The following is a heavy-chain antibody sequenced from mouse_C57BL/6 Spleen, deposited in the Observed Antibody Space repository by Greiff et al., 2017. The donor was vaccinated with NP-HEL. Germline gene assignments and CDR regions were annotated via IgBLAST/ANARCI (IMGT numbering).Heavy chain of an antibody. CDR3: ARGGDYDGYWYFDV. Sequence: VQLQQSGAELARPGASVKMSCKASGYTFTSYTMHWVKQRPGQGLEWIGYINPSSGYTKYNQKFKDKATLTADNSSSTAYMQLSSLTSEDSAVYYCARGGDYDGYWYFDVWGKGTTVTVSS. CDR2: INPSSGYT. J-gene: IGHJ1*03. V-gene: IGHV1-4*01. D-gene: IGHD2-4*01. CDR1: GYTFTSYT.